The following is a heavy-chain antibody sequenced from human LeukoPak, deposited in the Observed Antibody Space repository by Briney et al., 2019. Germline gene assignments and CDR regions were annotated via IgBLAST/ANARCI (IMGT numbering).Heavy chain of an antibody. CDR2: IYYSGST. J-gene: IGHJ5*02. V-gene: IGHV4-59*01. CDR3: ARDGNGWYPNWFDP. Sequence: SETLSLTCTVSGGSIGSYYWSWIRQPPGKGLEWIGYIYYSGSTNYNPSLKSRVTISVDTSKNQFSLKLSSVTAADTAVYYCARDGNGWYPNWFDPWGQGTLVTVSS. D-gene: IGHD6-19*01. CDR1: GGSIGSYY.